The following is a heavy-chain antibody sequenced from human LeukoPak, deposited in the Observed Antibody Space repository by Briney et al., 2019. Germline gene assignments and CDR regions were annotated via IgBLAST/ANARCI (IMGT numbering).Heavy chain of an antibody. CDR3: ASLASRRYCTNGVCTY. CDR1: GGTLSSYA. CDR2: IIPIFGTA. V-gene: IGHV1-69*13. D-gene: IGHD2-8*01. J-gene: IGHJ4*02. Sequence: SVKVSCKASGGTLSSYAISWVRQAPGQGLEWMGGIIPIFGTANYAQKFQGRVTITADESTSTAYMELSSLRSEDTAVYYCASLASRRYCTNGVCTYWGQGTLVTVSS.